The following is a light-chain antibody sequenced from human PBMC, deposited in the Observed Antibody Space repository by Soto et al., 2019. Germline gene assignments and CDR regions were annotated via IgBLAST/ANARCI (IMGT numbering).Light chain of an antibody. CDR3: CSNTGSNTLV. J-gene: IGLJ2*01. CDR1: SSDVCGYKY. Sequence: QSALTQPRSVSGAPGQSVAISCTGTSSDVCGYKYVSWYQQHPGKAPKLMIYDVSKRPSGVPDRFSGSKSGNTASLTISGLQSEDEADYYCCSNTGSNTLVFGGGTKVTVL. V-gene: IGLV2-11*01. CDR2: DVS.